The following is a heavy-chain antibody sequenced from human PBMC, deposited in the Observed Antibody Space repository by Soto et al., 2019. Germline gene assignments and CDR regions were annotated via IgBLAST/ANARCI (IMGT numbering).Heavy chain of an antibody. J-gene: IGHJ4*02. V-gene: IGHV3-21*01. Sequence: WGSLRLSCAASGFTFSSCTMNWVRQAPGKGLEWVSSISSSTGYTYYADSVKGRFTISRGNAKNSLYLQMNSLRAEDTAVYYCARDFRDGYYFDYWGQGTLVTVSS. CDR1: GFTFSSCT. CDR3: ARDFRDGYYFDY. D-gene: IGHD5-12*01. CDR2: ISSSTGYT.